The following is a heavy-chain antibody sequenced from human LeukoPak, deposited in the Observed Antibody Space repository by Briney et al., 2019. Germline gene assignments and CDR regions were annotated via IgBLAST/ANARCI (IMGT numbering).Heavy chain of an antibody. CDR3: ARDSSGCAYYFDY. J-gene: IGHJ4*02. Sequence: PSETLSLTCTVSGGSISGYYWSWIRQPPGKGLEWIGYFYYSGSTNYNPSLKSRVTISADTSKNQFSLKLTSVTAADTAVYYCARDSSGCAYYFDYWGQGTLLTVSS. V-gene: IGHV4-59*01. CDR2: FYYSGST. D-gene: IGHD6-19*01. CDR1: GGSISGYY.